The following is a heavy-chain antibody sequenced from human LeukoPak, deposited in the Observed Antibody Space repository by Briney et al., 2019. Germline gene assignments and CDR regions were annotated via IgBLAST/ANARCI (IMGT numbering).Heavy chain of an antibody. V-gene: IGHV3-7*02. CDR3: VTGGYSYGY. Sequence: PGGSLRLSCVASGFTFSNYCMIWVRQAPGKGLEWVANIKEGGGEKNYVDSVKGRFTISRDNAKISLYLQMNGLRAEDTAVYYCVTGGYSYGYWGQGTLVTVSS. J-gene: IGHJ4*02. CDR2: IKEGGGEK. D-gene: IGHD5-18*01. CDR1: GFTFSNYC.